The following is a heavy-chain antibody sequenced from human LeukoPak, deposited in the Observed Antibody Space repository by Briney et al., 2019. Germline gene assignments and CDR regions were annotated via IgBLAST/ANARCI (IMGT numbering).Heavy chain of an antibody. D-gene: IGHD6-19*01. Sequence: PGRSLRLSCAASGFTFSSYGMDWVRQAPGKGLEGVAVIWYDGSNKYYADSVKGRFTISRDNSKNTLYLQMNSLRAEDTAVYYCARDLAVYSSGWYGVDYWGQGTLVTVSS. V-gene: IGHV3-33*01. CDR2: IWYDGSNK. CDR1: GFTFSSYG. CDR3: ARDLAVYSSGWYGVDY. J-gene: IGHJ4*02.